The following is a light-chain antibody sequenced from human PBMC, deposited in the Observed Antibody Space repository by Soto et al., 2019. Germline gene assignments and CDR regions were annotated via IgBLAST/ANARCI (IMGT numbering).Light chain of an antibody. J-gene: IGLJ2*01. CDR3: SSDTSTGTLI. V-gene: IGLV2-14*01. CDR1: SSDVGLYNY. Sequence: QSVLTQPASVSGSPGQSITISCTGTSSDVGLYNYVSWYQQHPGEAPKLMISEVSNRPSGVSNRFSGSKSGNTASLTIFGLQAEDEADYYCSSDTSTGTLIFGGGTKVTVL. CDR2: EVS.